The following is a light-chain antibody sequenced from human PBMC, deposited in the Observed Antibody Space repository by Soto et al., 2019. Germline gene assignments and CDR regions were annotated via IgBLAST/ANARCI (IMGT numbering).Light chain of an antibody. CDR3: SSYTSSSTLVV. V-gene: IGLV2-14*03. Sequence: QSALTQPASVSGSPGQSITVSCTGTSSDIGGYNYVSWYQQYPGEAPKLIIYDVSDRPSGVSNRFSGSKSGNTASLTISGLQTEDEADYYCSSYTSSSTLVVFGTGTKLTVL. CDR2: DVS. CDR1: SSDIGGYNY. J-gene: IGLJ1*01.